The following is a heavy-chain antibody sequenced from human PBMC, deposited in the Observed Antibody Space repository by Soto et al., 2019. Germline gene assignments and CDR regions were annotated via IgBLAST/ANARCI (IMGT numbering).Heavy chain of an antibody. CDR2: IYWDDDK. V-gene: IGHV2-5*02. CDR3: AHSVRYYYGSGSYGFDS. J-gene: IGHJ4*02. D-gene: IGHD3-10*01. CDR1: GFSLSTSGVG. Sequence: QITLKESGPTLVKPTQTLTLTCTFSGFSLSTSGVGVGWIRQPPGKALEWLALIYWDDDKRYSPSLKSRLTITKDTSKNQVVLTMTNMDPVDTATYYCAHSVRYYYGSGSYGFDSWGQGTLVTVSS.